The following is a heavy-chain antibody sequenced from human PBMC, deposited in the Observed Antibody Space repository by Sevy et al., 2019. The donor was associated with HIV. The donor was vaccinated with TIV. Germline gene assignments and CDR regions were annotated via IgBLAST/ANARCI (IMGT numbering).Heavy chain of an antibody. V-gene: IGHV1-46*01. Sequence: ASVKVSCKASGYTFTSYYMHWVRQAPGQGLEWMGIINPSGGSTSYAQKLQGRVTMTSDTSTSTVYMELSSLRSEDTAVDYCARTNVVVVAATRCYYYYMDVWGKGTTVTVSS. J-gene: IGHJ6*03. CDR1: GYTFTSYY. CDR2: INPSGGST. D-gene: IGHD2-15*01. CDR3: ARTNVVVVAATRCYYYYMDV.